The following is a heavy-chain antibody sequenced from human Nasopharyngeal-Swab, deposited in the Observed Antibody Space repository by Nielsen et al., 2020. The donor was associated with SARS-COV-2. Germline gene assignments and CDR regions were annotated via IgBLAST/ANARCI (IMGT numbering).Heavy chain of an antibody. D-gene: IGHD6-13*01. V-gene: IGHV3-23*01. Sequence: ETLSLTFAASGFPFSSYALSWVRQAPGKGLDWVSALSGSGGSTYYADSVKGRFTISRDNSKNTLYLQMNSLRAEDTAVYYCAKDYSSSSGTTYYYYYYGMDVWGQGTTVTVSS. CDR1: GFPFSSYA. CDR3: AKDYSSSSGTTYYYYYYGMDV. CDR2: LSGSGGST. J-gene: IGHJ6*02.